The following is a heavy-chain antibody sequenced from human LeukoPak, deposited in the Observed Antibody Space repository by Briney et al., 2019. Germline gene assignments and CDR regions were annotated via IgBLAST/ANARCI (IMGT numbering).Heavy chain of an antibody. CDR1: GFTFSSYS. CDR3: AKDQGDSSGWYWRLGGGDY. D-gene: IGHD6-19*01. CDR2: ISGSGGST. V-gene: IGHV3-23*01. J-gene: IGHJ4*02. Sequence: GGSLRLSCAASGFTFSSYSMNWVRQAPGKGLEWVSAISGSGGSTYYADSVKGRFTISRDNSKNTLYLQMNSLRAEDTAVYYCAKDQGDSSGWYWRLGGGDYWGQGTLVTVSS.